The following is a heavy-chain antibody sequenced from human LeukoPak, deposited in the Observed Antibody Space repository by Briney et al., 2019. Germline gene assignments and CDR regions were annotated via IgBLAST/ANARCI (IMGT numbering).Heavy chain of an antibody. CDR3: ASAYDFWSGNRNWFDP. V-gene: IGHV6-1*01. CDR1: GDSVSRNSAA. Sequence: SQTLSLTCGISGDSVSRNSAAWNWIRQSPSRGLEWLGRTYYRYKRYNHYAVSGKSRRPITPDTSTNQFSLQLNSVTPEDTAVYYCASAYDFWSGNRNWFDPWGQGTLVTVSS. D-gene: IGHD3-3*01. CDR2: TYYRYKRYN. J-gene: IGHJ5*02.